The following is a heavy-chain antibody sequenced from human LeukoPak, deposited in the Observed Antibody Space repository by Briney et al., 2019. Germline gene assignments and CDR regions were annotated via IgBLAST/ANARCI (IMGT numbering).Heavy chain of an antibody. CDR1: GFTFSTYG. CDR3: AKAGTQQWLLFVGVY. V-gene: IGHV3-30*02. CDR2: IRYDGSNK. J-gene: IGHJ4*02. D-gene: IGHD6-19*01. Sequence: GGSLRLSCAASGFTFSTYGMLWVRQAPGQGPEWVALIRYDGSNKYYADSVKGRFTISRDNSKNTLYLQMNSLRVEDTAMYYCAKAGTQQWLLFVGVYWGQGTLVTVSS.